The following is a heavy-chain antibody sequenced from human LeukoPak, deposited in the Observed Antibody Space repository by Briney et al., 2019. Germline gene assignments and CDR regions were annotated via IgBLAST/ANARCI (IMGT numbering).Heavy chain of an antibody. CDR1: GFTVSSNY. CDR3: ARGGYGDYVLYYYYGMDV. Sequence: GGSLRLSCAASGFTVSSNYMSWVRQAPGKGLEWVSVIYSGGSTYYADYVKGRFTISRDNFKNTLYLQMNSLRAEDTAVYYCARGGYGDYVLYYYYGMDVWGQGTTVTVSS. J-gene: IGHJ6*02. V-gene: IGHV3-66*02. D-gene: IGHD4-17*01. CDR2: IYSGGST.